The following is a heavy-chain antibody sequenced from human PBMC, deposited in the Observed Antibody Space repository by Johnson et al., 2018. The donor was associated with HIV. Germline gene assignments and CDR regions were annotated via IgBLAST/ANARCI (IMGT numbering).Heavy chain of an antibody. Sequence: QVQLVESGGGVVRPGGSLRLSCAASGFTFDDYGMHWVRQAPGKGLEWVAVISSDGTHEYYADSVKGRFTISRDNSKNTLYLQMNSLRAEDTAVYYWAKDMVRGFWGDAFDIWGQGTMVTVSS. J-gene: IGHJ3*02. V-gene: IGHV3-30*18. CDR2: ISSDGTHE. D-gene: IGHD3-10*01. CDR3: AKDMVRGFWGDAFDI. CDR1: GFTFDDYG.